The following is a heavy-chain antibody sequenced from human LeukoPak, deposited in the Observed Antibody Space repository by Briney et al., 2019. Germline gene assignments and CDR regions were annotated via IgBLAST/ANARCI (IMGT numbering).Heavy chain of an antibody. CDR3: ARDRPMVRGALDY. J-gene: IGHJ4*02. Sequence: GGSLRPSCAASGSTFSTYSMNWARQAPGKGLEWVSSISISSSTINYPDSVNGRFTISRDNAKNSLYLQMNSLRAEDTAVYYCARDRPMVRGALDYWGQGTLVTVSS. CDR2: ISISSSTI. D-gene: IGHD3-10*01. CDR1: GSTFSTYS. V-gene: IGHV3-21*01.